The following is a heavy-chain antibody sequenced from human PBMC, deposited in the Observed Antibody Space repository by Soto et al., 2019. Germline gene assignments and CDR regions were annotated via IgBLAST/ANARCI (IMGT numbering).Heavy chain of an antibody. J-gene: IGHJ4*02. CDR3: ARGRVDTAMAQTPTRYYFDY. Sequence: QVQLQQWGAGLLKPSETLSLTCAVYGGSFSGYYWSWIRQPPGKGLEWIGEINHSGSTNYNPSLKGRVSISVDTSKNQYSLRLSSVAAADTAVYYCARGRVDTAMAQTPTRYYFDYWGQGTLVTVAS. CDR1: GGSFSGYY. CDR2: INHSGST. V-gene: IGHV4-34*01. D-gene: IGHD5-18*01.